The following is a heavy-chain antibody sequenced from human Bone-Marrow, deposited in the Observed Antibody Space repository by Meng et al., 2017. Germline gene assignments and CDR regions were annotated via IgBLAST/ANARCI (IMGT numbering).Heavy chain of an antibody. J-gene: IGHJ4*02. CDR3: ARDLEMATISPFFDY. Sequence: GGSLRLSCAASGFTFSSYWMSWVRQAPGKGLEWVANIKQDGSGKYYVDSVKGRFTISRDNAKNSLYLQMNSLRAEDTAVYYCARDLEMATISPFFDYWGQGTLVTVSS. V-gene: IGHV3-7*01. CDR2: IKQDGSGK. CDR1: GFTFSSYW. D-gene: IGHD5-24*01.